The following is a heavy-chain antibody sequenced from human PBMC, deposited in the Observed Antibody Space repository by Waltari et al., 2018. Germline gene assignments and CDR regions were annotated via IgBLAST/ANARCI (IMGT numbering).Heavy chain of an antibody. CDR3: ARRDGGAGAFDI. CDR2: IYYSGGT. Sequence: QVQVQESGPGLVKPSETLSLTCTVSGGSMSGYYWSWIRQAPGKGPEWIGYIYYSGGTNYRPSPKSRVTISVDTSKNQVSLRLSSVTAADAAVYYCARRDGGAGAFDIWGQGTTVTVSS. J-gene: IGHJ3*02. CDR1: GGSMSGYY. D-gene: IGHD4-17*01. V-gene: IGHV4-59*12.